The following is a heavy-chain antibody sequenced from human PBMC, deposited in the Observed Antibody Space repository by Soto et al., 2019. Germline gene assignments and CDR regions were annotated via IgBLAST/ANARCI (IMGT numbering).Heavy chain of an antibody. D-gene: IGHD3-10*01. Sequence: EVQLLESGGGLVQPGGSLRLSCAASGFTFSNYAMSWVRQAPGKGLQWVSTINNNGGSTYHADSVKGRFTISRDNSKNTLYLQMNSLRAEDTAVYFSAKEASRSGSHSDSWGQGTLVTVSS. CDR3: AKEASRSGSHSDS. CDR2: INNNGGST. J-gene: IGHJ4*02. V-gene: IGHV3-23*01. CDR1: GFTFSNYA.